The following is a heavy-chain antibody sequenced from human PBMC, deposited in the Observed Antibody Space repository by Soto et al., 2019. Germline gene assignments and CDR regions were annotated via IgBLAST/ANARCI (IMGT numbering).Heavy chain of an antibody. D-gene: IGHD2-8*01. CDR2: IWSDGSNK. V-gene: IGHV3-33*03. CDR1: GFTFSTYG. J-gene: IGHJ6*02. CDR3: ATGYCVNGVCYYGLDV. Sequence: GGSLRLSCAASGFTFSTYGMHWVRQAPGKGLEWVAVIWSDGSNKHYADYVKGRFTISRDNSKNTLFLEMNSLRAEETAVYYCATGYCVNGVCYYGLDVWGQGTTVTVSS.